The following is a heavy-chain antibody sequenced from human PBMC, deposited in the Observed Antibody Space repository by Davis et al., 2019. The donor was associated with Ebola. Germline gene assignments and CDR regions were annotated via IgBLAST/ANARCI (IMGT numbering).Heavy chain of an antibody. CDR3: AVLPYSGIYG. CDR1: GFTFSNYN. J-gene: IGHJ4*02. D-gene: IGHD1-26*01. V-gene: IGHV3-21*01. CDR2: ISISGTYI. Sequence: GGSLRLSCAASGFTFSNYNMNWVRQAPGKGLEWVSSISISGTYIYYADSVKGRFTISRDNVKNSLYLQMNSLRAEDTAVYYCAVLPYSGIYGWGQGTPVTVSS.